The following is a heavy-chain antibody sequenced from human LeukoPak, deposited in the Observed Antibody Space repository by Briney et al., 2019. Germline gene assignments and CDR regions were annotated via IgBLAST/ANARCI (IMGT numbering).Heavy chain of an antibody. D-gene: IGHD1-1*01. V-gene: IGHV3-23*01. J-gene: IGHJ4*02. CDR3: AKVRISTGNFDY. CDR2: ISGSGGST. Sequence: GGSLRLSCAASGFTFSTYAMSWVRQAPGKGLEWVSAISGSGGSTYYADSVKGRFTISRDNSKNTLYLQMNSLRAEDTAVYYCAKVRISTGNFDYWGQGTLVTVSS. CDR1: GFTFSTYA.